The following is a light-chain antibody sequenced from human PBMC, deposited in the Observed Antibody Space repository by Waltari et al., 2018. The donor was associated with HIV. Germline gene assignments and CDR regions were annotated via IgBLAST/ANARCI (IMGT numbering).Light chain of an antibody. CDR1: SSNIRAGCH. CDR3: QSHDSSLGGYV. CDR2: GNS. J-gene: IGLJ1*01. V-gene: IGLV1-40*01. Sequence: QSVLTQPPSVSGAPGQRVTISCTGSSSNIRAGCHVHSYQQLPGTAPKLLIYGNSNRPSGVPDRFSGSKSGTSASLAITGLQAEDEADYHFQSHDSSLGGYVFGTGTKVTVL.